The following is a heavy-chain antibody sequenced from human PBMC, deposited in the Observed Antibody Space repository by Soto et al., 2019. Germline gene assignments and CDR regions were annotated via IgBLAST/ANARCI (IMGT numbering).Heavy chain of an antibody. CDR3: VRIGGGSGWPYYFDY. CDR1: GGSISSRSYY. J-gene: IGHJ4*02. Sequence: SETLSLTCSVSGGSISSRSYYWGWIRQPPGKGLEWIGSIYYSGSTYYNPSLKSRVTIFVDTSKNQFSLKLTSVTAADTALYYCVRIGGGSGWPYYFDYWGQGTMVTVSS. V-gene: IGHV4-39*01. D-gene: IGHD6-19*01. CDR2: IYYSGST.